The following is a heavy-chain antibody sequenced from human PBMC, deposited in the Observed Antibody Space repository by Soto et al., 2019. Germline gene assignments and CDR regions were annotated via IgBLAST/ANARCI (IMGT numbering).Heavy chain of an antibody. D-gene: IGHD3-16*01. CDR1: GLTFNSQS. V-gene: IGHV3-23*05. J-gene: IGHJ4*02. CDR2: ISPSGSNT. Sequence: EVQLLESGGGLVQPGGSLRLSCTASGLTFNSQSMSWVRQAAGTGLEWVSTISPSGSNTHYADSVKGRFTISRDNSRNRLDLQMSSLRAADTALYYCVSWVSAHFDYWGQGTPVTVSS. CDR3: VSWVSAHFDY.